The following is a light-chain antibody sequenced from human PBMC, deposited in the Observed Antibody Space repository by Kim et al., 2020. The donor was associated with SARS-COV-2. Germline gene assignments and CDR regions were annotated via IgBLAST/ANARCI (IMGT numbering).Light chain of an antibody. CDR2: KVS. J-gene: IGKJ2*03. CDR1: QSLVYSDGNTY. Sequence: QPPSISCSSSQSLVYSDGNTYLHWFQQRPGQSPRRLIYKVSNRDSGVPDRFSGSGSGTDFTLTINRVEAEDVAVYYCMQGTHWPYSFGLGTKLEI. CDR3: MQGTHWPYS. V-gene: IGKV2-30*01.